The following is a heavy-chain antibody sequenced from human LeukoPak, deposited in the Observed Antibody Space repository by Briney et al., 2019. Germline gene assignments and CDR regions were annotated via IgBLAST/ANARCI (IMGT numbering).Heavy chain of an antibody. D-gene: IGHD3-10*01. Sequence: SVKVSCKASGGAFSSYAISWVRQAPGQGLEWMGGIIPIFGTANYAQKFQGRVTITADESTSTAYVELSSLRSEDTAVYYCARDLATMVRGVIQNYGMDVWGKGTTVTVSS. CDR1: GGAFSSYA. V-gene: IGHV1-69*01. J-gene: IGHJ6*04. CDR2: IIPIFGTA. CDR3: ARDLATMVRGVIQNYGMDV.